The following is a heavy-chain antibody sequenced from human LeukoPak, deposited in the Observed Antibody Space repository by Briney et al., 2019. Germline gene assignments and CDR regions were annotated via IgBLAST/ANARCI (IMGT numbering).Heavy chain of an antibody. V-gene: IGHV1-69*05. D-gene: IGHD2-15*01. Sequence: SVKVSCKASGYTFTGYYMHWVRQAPGQGLEWMGGIIPIFGTANYAQKFQGRVTITTDESTSTAYMELSSLRSEDTAVYYCARDRVVVVAARAFQAFDIWGQGTMVTVSS. CDR1: GYTFTGYY. CDR2: IIPIFGTA. CDR3: ARDRVVVVAARAFQAFDI. J-gene: IGHJ3*02.